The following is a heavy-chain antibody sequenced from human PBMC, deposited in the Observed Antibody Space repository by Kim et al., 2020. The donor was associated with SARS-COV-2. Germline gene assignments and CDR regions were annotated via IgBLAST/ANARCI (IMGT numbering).Heavy chain of an antibody. CDR3: ARGFLYWYFDY. J-gene: IGHJ4*02. V-gene: IGHV4-34*01. Sequence: SETLSLTCAVYGGSFSGYYWSWIRQPPGKGLEWIGEINHSGSTNYNPSLKSRVTISVDTSKNQFSLKLSSVTAADTAVYYCARGFLYWYFDYWGQGTLVTVSS. CDR1: GGSFSGYY. D-gene: IGHD2-15*01. CDR2: INHSGST.